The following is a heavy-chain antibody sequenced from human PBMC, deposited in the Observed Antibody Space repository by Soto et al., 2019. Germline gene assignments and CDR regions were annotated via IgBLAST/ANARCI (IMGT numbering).Heavy chain of an antibody. Sequence: SETLSLACAVYSDSFSGYYWSWIRQPPGKGLDWIGEINHSGSTNYNPSLKSRVTISVDTSKNQFSLKLSSVTAADTAVYYCARYDSSGYYRDYWGQG. CDR2: INHSGST. J-gene: IGHJ4*02. CDR3: ARYDSSGYYRDY. V-gene: IGHV4-34*01. D-gene: IGHD3-22*01. CDR1: SDSFSGYY.